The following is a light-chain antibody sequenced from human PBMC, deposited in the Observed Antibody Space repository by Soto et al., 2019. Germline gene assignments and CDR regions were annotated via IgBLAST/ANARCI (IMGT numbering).Light chain of an antibody. Sequence: EVVLTQSPGTLSLSPGESATLSCRASQSLSSSFLAWYQQKPGQAPRLLIYGASSRATGIPDRFSGTGSETDFTLTINRLEPEDFAVYYCQQYENSPITFGQGTRLEIK. CDR3: QQYENSPIT. CDR1: QSLSSSF. V-gene: IGKV3-20*01. CDR2: GAS. J-gene: IGKJ5*01.